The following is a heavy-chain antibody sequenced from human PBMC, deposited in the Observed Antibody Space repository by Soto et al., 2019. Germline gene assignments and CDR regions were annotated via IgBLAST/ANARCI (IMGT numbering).Heavy chain of an antibody. V-gene: IGHV3-23*01. CDR1: GFTFGHYT. CDR2: ISDRPTGHT. Sequence: PGGSLRLSCVASGFTFGHYTLNWVRRAPGKGLEWVSTISDRPTGHTHYAESVRGRFTISRDDSRDAVFLQMDSLRAEDTAVYYCTTRMTAHFDYWGQGVLVTVSS. CDR3: TTRMTAHFDY. J-gene: IGHJ4*02. D-gene: IGHD2-21*02.